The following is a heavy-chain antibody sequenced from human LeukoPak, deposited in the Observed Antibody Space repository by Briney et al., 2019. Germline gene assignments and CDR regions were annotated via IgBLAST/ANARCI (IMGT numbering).Heavy chain of an antibody. CDR1: GGSISSYY. V-gene: IGHV4-59*01. Sequence: SGTLSLTCTVSGGSISSYYWSWSRQPPGGGLEWIGYIYYSGSTNYNPSLKSRVTISVDTSKNQFSLKLSSVTAAGTAVYYCAIGADAFDIWGQGTMVTVSS. J-gene: IGHJ3*02. CDR3: AIGADAFDI. CDR2: IYYSGST.